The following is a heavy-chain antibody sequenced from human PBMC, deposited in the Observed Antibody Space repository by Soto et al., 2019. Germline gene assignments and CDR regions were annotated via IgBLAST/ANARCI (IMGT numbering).Heavy chain of an antibody. CDR2: IKSKTDGGTT. Sequence: EVQLVESGGGLVKPGGSLRLSCAASGFTFSNAWMNWVRQAPGKGLEWVGRIKSKTDGGTTDYAAPVKGRFTISRDDSKNTLYLQRNSRKPGDTAVYYCTTDPILGMGIVVVTSPYWAREPLVPVPS. D-gene: IGHD3-22*01. CDR3: TTDPILGMGIVVVTSPY. CDR1: GFTFSNAW. V-gene: IGHV3-15*07. J-gene: IGHJ4*02.